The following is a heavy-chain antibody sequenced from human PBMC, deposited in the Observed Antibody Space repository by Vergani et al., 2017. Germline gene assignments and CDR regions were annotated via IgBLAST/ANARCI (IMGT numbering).Heavy chain of an antibody. J-gene: IGHJ6*02. CDR3: ASGGGGITGSYGMDV. Sequence: EVQLLESGAEVKKPGESLKISCKGSGYSFSSYWIGWVRQMPGKGLEWMGRIDPSDSYTNYSPSFQGHVTISADKSISTAYLQGSSLKASDTAMYYCASGGGGITGSYGMDVWGQGTTVTVSS. CDR2: IDPSDSYT. D-gene: IGHD1-20*01. CDR1: GYSFSSYW. V-gene: IGHV5-10-1*01.